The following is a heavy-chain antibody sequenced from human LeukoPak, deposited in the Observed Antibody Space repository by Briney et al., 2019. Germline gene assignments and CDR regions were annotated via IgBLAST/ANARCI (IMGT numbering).Heavy chain of an antibody. V-gene: IGHV1-2*02. J-gene: IGHJ4*02. CDR3: ARDLPFYFDFWSGYANDQFDY. CDR2: INPKSGGT. Sequence: GSSVKVSCKASGGTFSSYAISWVRQAPGEGLEWMGWINPKSGGTNYAQKFQGRVTMTRDTSTSTAYMELSSLRSDDTAVFYCARDLPFYFDFWSGYANDQFDYWGQGTLVTVSS. CDR1: GGTFSSYA. D-gene: IGHD3-3*01.